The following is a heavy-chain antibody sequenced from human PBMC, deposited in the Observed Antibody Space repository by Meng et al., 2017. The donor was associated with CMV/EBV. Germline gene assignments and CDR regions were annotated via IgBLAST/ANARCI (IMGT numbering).Heavy chain of an antibody. CDR3: AREGYYDFWSGYAYYYYYGMDV. CDR2: ISSGSTI. J-gene: IGHJ6*02. Sequence: GGSLRLSCAASGFTFSDYYMSWIRQAPGKGLEWVSYISSGSTIYYADSVKGRFTISRDNAKNSLYLQMNSLRAEDTAVYYCAREGYYDFWSGYAYYYYYGMDVWGQGTTVTVSS. CDR1: GFTFSDYY. D-gene: IGHD3-3*01. V-gene: IGHV3-11*04.